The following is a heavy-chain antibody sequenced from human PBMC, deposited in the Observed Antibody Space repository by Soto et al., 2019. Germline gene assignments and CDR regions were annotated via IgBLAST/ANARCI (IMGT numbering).Heavy chain of an antibody. J-gene: IGHJ6*02. V-gene: IGHV1-69*06. D-gene: IGHD4-17*01. Sequence: QVQLVQSGAEVKKPGSSVKVSCKASGGTFSSYAISWVRQAPGQGLEWMGGIIPIFGTANYAQKFQGRVTITANKSTSTAYMELSSLRSEDTAVYYCARGLRQFSNYYYCGMDVWGQGTTVTVSS. CDR3: ARGLRQFSNYYYCGMDV. CDR2: IIPIFGTA. CDR1: GGTFSSYA.